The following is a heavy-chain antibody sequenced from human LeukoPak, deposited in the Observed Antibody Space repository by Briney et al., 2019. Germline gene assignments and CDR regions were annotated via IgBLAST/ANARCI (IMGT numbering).Heavy chain of an antibody. CDR1: GFTFTNAW. CDR2: IKSRPDGGTT. CDR3: ITVYDSVAN. J-gene: IGHJ4*02. D-gene: IGHD5-12*01. V-gene: IGHV3-15*01. Sequence: AGGSLRLSCAAPGFTFTNAWMDWVGQAPGKGREWVSRIKSRPDGGTTDFAAPVKGRFTISRDDSKNTLYLHMNSLKTEDTAVYYCITVYDSVANWGRGTLVTVSS.